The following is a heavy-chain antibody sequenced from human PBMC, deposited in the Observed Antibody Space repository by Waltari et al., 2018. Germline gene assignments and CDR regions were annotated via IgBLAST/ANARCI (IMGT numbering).Heavy chain of an antibody. CDR2: IYYSGST. V-gene: IGHV4-39*01. CDR1: GGSISSSSYY. CDR3: ARGIVVGPGGYYYYMDV. Sequence: QLQLQESGPGLVKPSETLSLTCTVSGGSISSSSYYWGWIRQPPGKGLEWIGSIYYSGSTYYNPSLKSRVTISMDTSKNQFSLKLSSVTAADTAVYYCARGIVVGPGGYYYYMDVWGKGTTVTVSS. J-gene: IGHJ6*03. D-gene: IGHD2-15*01.